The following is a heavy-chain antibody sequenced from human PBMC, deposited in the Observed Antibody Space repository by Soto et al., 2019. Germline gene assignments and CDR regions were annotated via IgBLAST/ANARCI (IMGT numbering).Heavy chain of an antibody. Sequence: QVQLQESGPGLVKPSGTLSLTCAVSGDSISNSRWWTWVRQPPGKGLEWIVDIFHSGDTNYNPSLKSRVFISVDKSQSQFSLKVSSVTAADTAVYYCAYSTGWYRHDVWGQGTVVNVSS. CDR3: AYSTGWYRHDV. V-gene: IGHV4-4*02. D-gene: IGHD6-19*01. J-gene: IGHJ3*01. CDR2: IFHSGDT. CDR1: GDSISNSRW.